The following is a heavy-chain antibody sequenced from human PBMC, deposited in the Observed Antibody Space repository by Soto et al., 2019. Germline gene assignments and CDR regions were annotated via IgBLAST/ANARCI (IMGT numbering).Heavy chain of an antibody. D-gene: IGHD3-3*01. CDR2: VYHSGST. CDR1: GGSISSSNW. V-gene: IGHV4-4*02. J-gene: IGHJ6*02. Sequence: SETLSLTCAVSGGSISSSNWWSWVRQPPGKGLEWIGEVYHSGSTNYNPSLKSRVTISVDKSKNQFSLKLSSVTAADTAVYYCAARSPDFWSGYPDYYYYYGMDVWGQGTTVT. CDR3: AARSPDFWSGYPDYYYYYGMDV.